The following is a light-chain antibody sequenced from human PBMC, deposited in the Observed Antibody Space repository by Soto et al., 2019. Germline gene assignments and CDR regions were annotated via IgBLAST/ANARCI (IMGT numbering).Light chain of an antibody. J-gene: IGLJ3*02. V-gene: IGLV2-23*01. CDR1: SSDVGSYNL. CDR3: CSYAGSSTWV. Sequence: QSALTQPASVSGSPVQSITISCTGTSSDVGSYNLVSWYQQHPGKAPKLMIYEGSKRPSGVSNRFSGSKSGNTASLTISVLQAEDEADYYCCSYAGSSTWVFGGGTKMTVL. CDR2: EGS.